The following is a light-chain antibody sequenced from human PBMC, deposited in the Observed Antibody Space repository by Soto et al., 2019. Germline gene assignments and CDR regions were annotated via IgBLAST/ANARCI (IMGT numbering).Light chain of an antibody. CDR1: SGDVGGYNF. Sequence: QSVLTQPASVSGSPGQSITISCAGTSGDVGGYNFVCWFQQHPGKAPKLMIYDVSVRPSGVSSRFSGSKSGNTASLTISGLQADDEAVYYCSSYTTTSTLKFGGGTKLT. CDR2: DVS. J-gene: IGLJ2*01. CDR3: SSYTTTSTLK. V-gene: IGLV2-14*01.